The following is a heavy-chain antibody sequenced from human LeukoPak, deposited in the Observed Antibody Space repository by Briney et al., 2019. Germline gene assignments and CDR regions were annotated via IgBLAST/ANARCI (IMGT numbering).Heavy chain of an antibody. D-gene: IGHD6-13*01. CDR1: GYTFTSSD. J-gene: IGHJ4*02. CDR2: INPNSGRT. V-gene: IGHV1-8*01. CDR3: ARGRAGLAAAGTYDY. Sequence: ASAKVSCKASGYTFTSSDLNWVRQAAGQGLEWMGWINPNSGRTGYAQKFQGRVTMTAKTSISTAYMELSSLTFDDTAVYYCARGRAGLAAAGTYDYWGQGTLITVSS.